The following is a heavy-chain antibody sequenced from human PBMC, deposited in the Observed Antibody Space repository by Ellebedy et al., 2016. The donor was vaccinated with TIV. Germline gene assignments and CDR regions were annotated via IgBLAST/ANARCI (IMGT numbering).Heavy chain of an antibody. CDR3: ARAWYGSASDNY. V-gene: IGHV4-59*08. CDR2: VDYSGST. CDR1: GGSITIYY. Sequence: MPGGSLRLSCTVSGGSITIYYWNWIRQFPGKGLEWIGFVDYSGSTNYNPSLKSRVTISVDTSKNQFSLRLNSVTAADTAVYYCARAWYGSASDNYWGQGTLVTVSS. D-gene: IGHD3-10*01. J-gene: IGHJ4*02.